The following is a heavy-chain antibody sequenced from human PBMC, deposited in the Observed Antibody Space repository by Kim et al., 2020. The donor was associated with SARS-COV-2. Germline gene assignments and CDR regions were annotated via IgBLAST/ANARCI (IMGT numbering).Heavy chain of an antibody. CDR2: IYRGGNT. V-gene: IGHV3-66*02. J-gene: IGHJ4*02. CDR3: ARRIPTSWVVDY. D-gene: IGHD2-2*01. CDR1: GFTVSSSY. Sequence: GGSLRLSCEASGFTVSSSYMNWVRQAPGKGLEWVSIIYRGGNTYYADSAKGRCTISRDNSKNTLFLQMNSLRAEDTAVYYCARRIPTSWVVDYWGQGTLVTVSS.